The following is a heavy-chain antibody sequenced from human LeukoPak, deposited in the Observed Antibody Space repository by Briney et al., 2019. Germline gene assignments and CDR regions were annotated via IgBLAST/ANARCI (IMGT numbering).Heavy chain of an antibody. CDR1: GFTFSSYA. CDR3: AKDDRGGDYDYGDYVSAFDI. CDR2: ISGSGGST. J-gene: IGHJ3*02. Sequence: PGGSMRLSCAASGFTFSSYAMSWVRQAPGKGLEWVSAISGSGGSTYYADSVKGRFTISRDNSKNTLYLQMNSLRAEDTAVYYCAKDDRGGDYDYGDYVSAFDIWGQGTMVTVSS. D-gene: IGHD4-17*01. V-gene: IGHV3-23*01.